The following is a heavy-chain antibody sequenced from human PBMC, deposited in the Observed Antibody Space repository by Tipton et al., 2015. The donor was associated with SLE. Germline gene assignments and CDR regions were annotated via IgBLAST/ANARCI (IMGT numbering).Heavy chain of an antibody. Sequence: TLSLTCAVSGFSISGTYYWGWIRQSPEKGLEWVASISHSGYTLNNPSLKSRVSISVDTSKNRFSLKLSSVTAADTAVYYCARDTLGEDGVDFWGQGTLVTVSS. J-gene: IGHJ4*02. D-gene: IGHD3-16*01. CDR2: ISHSGYT. CDR1: GFSISGTYY. V-gene: IGHV4-38-2*02. CDR3: ARDTLGEDGVDF.